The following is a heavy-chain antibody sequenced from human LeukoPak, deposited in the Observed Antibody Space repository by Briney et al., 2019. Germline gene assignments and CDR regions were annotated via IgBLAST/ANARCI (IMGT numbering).Heavy chain of an antibody. CDR3: ARAPYSSSSLDY. Sequence: SVKVSCKPSRSTFSSYAISWVRQAPGQGLEWMERIIPIFGTANYAQKFQGRVTITTDESTSTAYMELSSLRSEDTAVYYCARAPYSSSSLDYWGQGTLVTVSS. CDR1: RSTFSSYA. CDR2: IIPIFGTA. D-gene: IGHD6-6*01. J-gene: IGHJ4*02. V-gene: IGHV1-69*05.